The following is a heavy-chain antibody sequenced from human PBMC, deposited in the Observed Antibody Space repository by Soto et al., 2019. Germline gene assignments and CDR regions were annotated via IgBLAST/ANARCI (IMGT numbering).Heavy chain of an antibody. Sequence: QVQLQESGPGLVKPSETLSLTCTISGGSISSYYWSWIRQPPGKGLEWIGYIYNSGSTKYNPSLKSRVTISVDTSTNQFSLKLRSVTAADTAVYYCASSLRAAFDVWGQGTMVTVSS. CDR1: GGSISSYY. CDR3: ASSLRAAFDV. J-gene: IGHJ3*01. V-gene: IGHV4-59*01. CDR2: IYNSGST.